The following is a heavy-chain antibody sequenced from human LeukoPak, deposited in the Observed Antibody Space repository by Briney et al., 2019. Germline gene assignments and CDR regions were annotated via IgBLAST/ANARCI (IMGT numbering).Heavy chain of an antibody. CDR1: GFTFSSYS. CDR3: ARDEGFIAARPPQEDY. CDR2: ISSGSSTI. J-gene: IGHJ4*02. V-gene: IGHV3-48*01. Sequence: PGGSLRLSCAASGFTFSSYSMNWVRQAPGKGLEWVSYISSGSSTIYYADSVKGRFTISRDNAKNSLYLQMNSLRAEDTAVYYCARDEGFIAARPPQEDYWGQGTLATVSS. D-gene: IGHD6-6*01.